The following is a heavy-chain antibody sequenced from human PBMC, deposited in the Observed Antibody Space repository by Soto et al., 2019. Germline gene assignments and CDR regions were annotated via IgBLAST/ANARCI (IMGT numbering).Heavy chain of an antibody. CDR2: ISGSGGST. J-gene: IGHJ4*02. D-gene: IGHD3-10*01. V-gene: IGHV3-23*01. CDR3: AKGGRWFGELFFY. CDR1: GFTFSSYA. Sequence: EVQLLESGGGLVQPGGSLRLSCAASGFTFSSYAMSWVRQAPGKGLEWVSAISGSGGSTYYADAVKGRFTISRDNSKNTLYLQMNSLRAEDTAVSYCAKGGRWFGELFFYWGQGTLVTVSS.